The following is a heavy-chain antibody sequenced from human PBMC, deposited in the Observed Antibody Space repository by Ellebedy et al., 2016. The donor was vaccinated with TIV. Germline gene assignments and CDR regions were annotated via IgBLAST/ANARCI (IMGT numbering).Heavy chain of an antibody. J-gene: IGHJ4*02. Sequence: GESLKISCKGSGYTFANSWIGWVRQMPGKGLEWVGMIYPGDSDTRYSPSFQGQVTFSADTSLNTAYLHWSSLKPSDTALYYCTRHEDRGYTGQFYLDYWGQGTLVTVSS. CDR1: GYTFANSW. D-gene: IGHD5-12*01. CDR2: IYPGDSDT. CDR3: TRHEDRGYTGQFYLDY. V-gene: IGHV5-51*01.